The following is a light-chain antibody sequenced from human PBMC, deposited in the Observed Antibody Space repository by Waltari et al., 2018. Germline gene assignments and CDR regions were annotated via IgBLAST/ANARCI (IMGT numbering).Light chain of an antibody. CDR1: SSNIGAGYD. J-gene: IGLJ3*02. Sequence: QSVLTQPPSVSGAPGQRVTISCAGNSSNIGAGYDIHWYQQLPGAAPKLLIFDHSNRPLGVPDRFSGSKSGTSVSLVSTGLQAEDEADYYCQSYDSSLSAWVFGGGTKLTVL. CDR2: DHS. CDR3: QSYDSSLSAWV. V-gene: IGLV1-40*01.